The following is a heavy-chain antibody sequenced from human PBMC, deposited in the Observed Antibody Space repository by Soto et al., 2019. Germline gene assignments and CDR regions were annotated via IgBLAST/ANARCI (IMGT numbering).Heavy chain of an antibody. J-gene: IGHJ4*02. CDR1: GFTFTRYS. CDR3: ARESEDLTSKFDY. CDR2: ISSTTNYI. Sequence: GPLRLSCAASGFTFTRYSMNWVRQAPGKGLEWVSSISSTTNYIYYADSMKGRFTVSRDNAKNSVYLEMNSLSAEDTAVYYCARESEDLTSKFDYWGQGTLVTVSS. V-gene: IGHV3-21*01.